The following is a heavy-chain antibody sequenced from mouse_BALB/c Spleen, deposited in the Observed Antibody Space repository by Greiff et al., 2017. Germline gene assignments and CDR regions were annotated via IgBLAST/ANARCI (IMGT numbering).Heavy chain of an antibody. Sequence: QVQLQQPGAELVKPGASVKLSCKASGYTFTSYYMYWVKQRPGQGLEWIGGINPSNGGTNFNEKFKSKATLTVDKSSSTAYMQLSSLTSEDSAVYYCTREGDYEAWFAYWGQGTLVTGSA. CDR3: TREGDYEAWFAY. D-gene: IGHD2-4*01. V-gene: IGHV1S81*02. J-gene: IGHJ3*01. CDR1: GYTFTSYY. CDR2: INPSNGGT.